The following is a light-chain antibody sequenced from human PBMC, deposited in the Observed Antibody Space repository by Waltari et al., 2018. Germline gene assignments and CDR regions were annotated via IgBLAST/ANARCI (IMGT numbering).Light chain of an antibody. CDR1: QTVGSSS. Sequence: EIVLTQSPGTASLSPGERVTLSCRASQTVGSSSLAWHQQKPWQAPRFVIYRASRRATGIPDWFSRSWCGTDFSLTISRLAPDDFAVYYCQQHGTLPATFGQGTKVEIK. CDR2: RAS. V-gene: IGKV3-20*01. J-gene: IGKJ1*01. CDR3: QQHGTLPAT.